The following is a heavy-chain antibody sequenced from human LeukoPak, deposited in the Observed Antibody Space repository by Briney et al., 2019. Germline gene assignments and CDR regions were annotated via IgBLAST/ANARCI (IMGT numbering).Heavy chain of an antibody. D-gene: IGHD1-26*01. CDR3: ARDFIGGSYYLD. J-gene: IGHJ4*02. CDR2: INPSGGST. V-gene: IGHV1-46*01. Sequence: ASVKVSCKASGYTFTSYYMHWVRQAPGQGLEWMGIINPSGGSTSYAQKFQGRVTMTRDTSTSTAYMELRSLRSDDTAVYYCARDFIGGSYYLDWGQGTLVTVSS. CDR1: GYTFTSYY.